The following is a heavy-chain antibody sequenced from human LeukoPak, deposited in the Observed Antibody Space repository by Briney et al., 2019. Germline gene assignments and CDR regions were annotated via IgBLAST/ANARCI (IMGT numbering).Heavy chain of an antibody. CDR1: GFTFSSYG. D-gene: IGHD5-18*01. J-gene: IGHJ4*02. Sequence: GGPLRLSCTASGFTFSSYGMHWVRQAPGKGLEWVAFIRYDGSNKYYADSVKGRFTISRDNAKNSLYLQMNSLRVEDTAVYYCARDAGYGYDRFDYWGQGTQVTVSS. V-gene: IGHV3-30*02. CDR3: ARDAGYGYDRFDY. CDR2: IRYDGSNK.